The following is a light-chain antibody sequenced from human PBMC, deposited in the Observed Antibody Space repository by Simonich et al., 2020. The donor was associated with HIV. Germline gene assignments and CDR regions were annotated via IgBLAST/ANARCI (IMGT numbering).Light chain of an antibody. Sequence: EIVMTQSPATLSVSPGERATLSCRASQTGSSNLAWYQQRPGQAPRLLMYGTSTRATGIPARLSGSGSVTEFTLTISSLQPDDFATYYCQQYNSYSVTFGGGTKVEIK. V-gene: IGKV3-15*01. CDR2: GTS. CDR1: QTGSSN. CDR3: QQYNSYSVT. J-gene: IGKJ4*01.